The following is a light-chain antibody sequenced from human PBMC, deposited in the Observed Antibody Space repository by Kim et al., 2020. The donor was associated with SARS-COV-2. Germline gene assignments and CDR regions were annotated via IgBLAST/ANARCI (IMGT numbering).Light chain of an antibody. J-gene: IGKJ2*01. CDR1: QSVTTN. CDR3: QQYNYWPPMYT. Sequence: SPGERATRSCRASQSVTTNLAWYQQQPGQAPRLLIYGASTRATGIPARFSGSGSGTEFTLTISSLQSEDFAVYYCQQYNYWPPMYTFGQGTKLEI. CDR2: GAS. V-gene: IGKV3-15*01.